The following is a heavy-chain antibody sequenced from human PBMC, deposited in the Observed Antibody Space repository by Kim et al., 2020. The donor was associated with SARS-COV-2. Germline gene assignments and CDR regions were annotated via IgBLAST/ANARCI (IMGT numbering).Heavy chain of an antibody. CDR1: GFTLSGST. Sequence: GGSLRLSCAASGFTLSGSTVHWVRQVSGKGLEWVGRIRSKANSYATAYAASVKNRFTISRDDSKNTAYLQMNSLKTEDTAVYYCTRVNPIAGGWYDAFDIWGQGTMVTVSS. CDR3: TRVNPIAGGWYDAFDI. CDR2: IRSKANSYAT. D-gene: IGHD6-19*01. V-gene: IGHV3-73*01. J-gene: IGHJ3*02.